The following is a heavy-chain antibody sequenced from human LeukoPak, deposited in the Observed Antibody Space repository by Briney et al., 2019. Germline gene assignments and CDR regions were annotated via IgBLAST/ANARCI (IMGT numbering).Heavy chain of an antibody. CDR2: ISSSSSYI. Sequence: PGGSLRLSCAASGFTFSSYSMNWVRQAPGKGLEWVSSISSSSSYIYYADSVKGRFTISRDNAKNSLYLQMNSLRAEDTAVYYCARDAVPTVRGVILVWFDPWGQGTLVTVSS. V-gene: IGHV3-21*01. CDR1: GFTFSSYS. D-gene: IGHD3-10*01. J-gene: IGHJ5*02. CDR3: ARDAVPTVRGVILVWFDP.